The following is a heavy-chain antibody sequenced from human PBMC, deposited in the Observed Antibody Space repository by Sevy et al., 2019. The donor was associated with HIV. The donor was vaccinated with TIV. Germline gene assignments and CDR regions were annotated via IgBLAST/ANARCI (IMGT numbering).Heavy chain of an antibody. J-gene: IGHJ4*02. CDR2: ISYDGSNK. V-gene: IGHV3-30*18. CDR3: AKDVVPGVIITFRGTSFDY. CDR1: GFTFSSYG. D-gene: IGHD3-10*01. Sequence: GGSLRLSCAASGFTFSSYGMHWVRLAPGKGLEWVAVISYDGSNKYYADSVKGRFTISRDNSKNTLYLQMNSLRAEDTAVYYCAKDVVPGVIITFRGTSFDYWGQGTLVTVSS.